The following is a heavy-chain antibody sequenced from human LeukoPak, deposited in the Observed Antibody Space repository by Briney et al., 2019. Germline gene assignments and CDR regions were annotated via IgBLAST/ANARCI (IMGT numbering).Heavy chain of an antibody. J-gene: IGHJ4*02. CDR2: INSDGSST. CDR1: GFTFSSYW. Sequence: GGSLRLSCAASGFTFSSYWMHWVRQAPGKGLVWVSRINSDGSSTSYADSVKGRFTISRDNAKNTLYLQMNSLRAEDTAVYYCARGDLWSGYRLWGQGTLVTVSS. D-gene: IGHD3-3*01. CDR3: ARGDLWSGYRL. V-gene: IGHV3-74*01.